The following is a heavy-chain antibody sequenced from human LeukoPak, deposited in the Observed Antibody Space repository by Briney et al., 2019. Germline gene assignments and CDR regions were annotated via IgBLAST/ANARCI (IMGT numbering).Heavy chain of an antibody. CDR3: ARHAYGSYYIDY. Sequence: SETLSLTCTVSGGSISSSSYYWGWIRQPPGKGLEWIGSIYYSGSTYYNPSLKSRVTISVDTSKNQFSLKLSSVTAADTAGYYCARHAYGSYYIDYWGQGTLVTVSS. D-gene: IGHD1-26*01. CDR1: GGSISSSSYY. J-gene: IGHJ4*02. V-gene: IGHV4-39*01. CDR2: IYYSGST.